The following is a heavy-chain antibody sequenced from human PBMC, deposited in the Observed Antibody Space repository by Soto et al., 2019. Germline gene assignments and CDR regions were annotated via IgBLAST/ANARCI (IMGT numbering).Heavy chain of an antibody. D-gene: IGHD5-12*01. CDR1: GFTFSSYG. J-gene: IGHJ6*02. V-gene: IGHV3-30*18. CDR2: ISYDGSNK. Sequence: QVQLVESGGGVVQPGRSLRLSCAAPGFTFSSYGMHWVRQAPGKGLEWVAVISYDGSNKYYADSVKGRFTISRDNSKNTLYLQMNSLRAEDTAVYYCAKDQMATIPKGMDVWGQGTTVTVSS. CDR3: AKDQMATIPKGMDV.